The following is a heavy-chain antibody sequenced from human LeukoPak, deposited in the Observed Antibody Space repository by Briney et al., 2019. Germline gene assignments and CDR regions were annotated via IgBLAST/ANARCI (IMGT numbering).Heavy chain of an antibody. CDR1: GFTFSSYD. Sequence: GGSLRVSCAASGFTFSSYDMSWVRQAPGKGLEWVSAISGSGGSTYYADSVKGRFTISRDNSKSTLYLQMSSLRAEDTAVYHCAKDRHAPGRYCSSTTCFPFDSWGQGTLVTVSS. CDR2: ISGSGGST. CDR3: AKDRHAPGRYCSSTTCFPFDS. D-gene: IGHD2-2*01. V-gene: IGHV3-23*01. J-gene: IGHJ5*01.